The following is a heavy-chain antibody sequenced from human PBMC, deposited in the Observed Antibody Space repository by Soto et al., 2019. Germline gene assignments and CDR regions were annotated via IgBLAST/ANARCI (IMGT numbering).Heavy chain of an antibody. CDR1: GFTFSDHF. D-gene: IGHD2-21*02. CDR3: ARDSSSCRGGYCYFDP. J-gene: IGHJ5*02. CDR2: IRSKANNYIT. Sequence: GGSLRLSCAASGFTFSDHFMDWVRQAPGKGLEWVGRIRSKANNYITEYAASVKGRFTISRDDSKNSLYLQMNSLKIEDTAVYFCARDSSSCRGGYCYFDPWGQGTLVTVSS. V-gene: IGHV3-72*01.